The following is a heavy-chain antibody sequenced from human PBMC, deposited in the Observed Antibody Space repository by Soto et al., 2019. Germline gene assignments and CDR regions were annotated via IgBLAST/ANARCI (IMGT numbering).Heavy chain of an antibody. CDR2: ISSNSAYI. Sequence: PGGSLRLSCAASGVRFRIFTVNWVRQATGKGLEWVSTISSNSAYIYYTDALRGRFTISRDNAKNSLHLQMNSLRAEDTAVYYCTRDASRDSSARGWFDPWGPGTLVTVS. CDR3: TRDASRDSSARGWFDP. V-gene: IGHV3-21*01. CDR1: GVRFRIFT. J-gene: IGHJ5*02. D-gene: IGHD6-13*01.